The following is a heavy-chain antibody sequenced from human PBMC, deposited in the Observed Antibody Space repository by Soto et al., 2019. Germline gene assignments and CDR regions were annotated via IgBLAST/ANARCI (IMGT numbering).Heavy chain of an antibody. D-gene: IGHD2-2*01. J-gene: IGHJ2*01. V-gene: IGHV4-39*01. CDR3: ARLRYCSSSACYVSLYYFDL. CDR1: GGSISSSSFH. Sequence: QLQLQESGPGLTKPSETLSLTCTVSGGSISSSSFHWGWIRQPPGKGLEWIGSIYYTGDTYYNPSLKSRVTISVDTSKNQFSLKLSSMTAADTAVYYCARLRYCSSSACYVSLYYFDLWGRGTLVTVSS. CDR2: IYYTGDT.